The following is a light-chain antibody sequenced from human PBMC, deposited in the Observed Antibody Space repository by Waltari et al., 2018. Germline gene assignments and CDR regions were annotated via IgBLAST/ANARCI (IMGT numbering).Light chain of an antibody. Sequence: QSVLTQPPSASGPPGQRVTIPCSGTSSNIGNNAVHWYQFLPGTAPKLLIYRSSQRPSGIPDRFSGSRSGTSASLAISGLQSDDEADYYCATWDDSLNGRVFGGGTKLTVL. J-gene: IGLJ3*02. CDR2: RSS. CDR3: ATWDDSLNGRV. CDR1: SSNIGNNA. V-gene: IGLV1-44*01.